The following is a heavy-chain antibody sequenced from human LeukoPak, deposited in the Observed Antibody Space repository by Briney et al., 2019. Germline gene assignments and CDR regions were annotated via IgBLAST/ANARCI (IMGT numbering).Heavy chain of an antibody. CDR1: GYTFTNYA. CDR3: ARSPGGNARTWLDY. J-gene: IGHJ4*02. CDR2: TNGDTGIT. Sequence: ASVKVSCKASGYTFTNYALHWVRQAPGQRLEWMGWTNGDTGITVFSQDFEGRVTITIDTSANTAYMEMNSLRSEDTAVYYCARSPGGNARTWLDYWGQGTLVTVSS. V-gene: IGHV1-3*02. D-gene: IGHD4-23*01.